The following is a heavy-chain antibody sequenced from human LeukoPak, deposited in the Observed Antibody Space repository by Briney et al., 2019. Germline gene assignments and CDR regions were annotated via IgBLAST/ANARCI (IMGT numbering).Heavy chain of an antibody. Sequence: PSETLSLTCTVSGGSISSYYWSWIRQPAGKGLEWIGRIYTSGSTNYNPSLKSRVTMSVDTSKNQFSLKLSSVTAADTAVYYCARVSGNSYYYDSSGYFDYWGQGTLVTVSS. CDR3: ARVSGNSYYYDSSGYFDY. D-gene: IGHD3-22*01. V-gene: IGHV4-4*07. CDR1: GGSISSYY. CDR2: IYTSGST. J-gene: IGHJ4*02.